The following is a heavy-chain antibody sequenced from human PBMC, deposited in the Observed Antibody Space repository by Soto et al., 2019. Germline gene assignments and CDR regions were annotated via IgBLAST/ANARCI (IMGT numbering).Heavy chain of an antibody. CDR3: ARDVEGMVRGVTPFQALSGMDV. D-gene: IGHD3-10*01. V-gene: IGHV5-10-1*01. CDR2: IDPSDSYT. J-gene: IGHJ6*02. CDR1: GYSFTSYW. Sequence: PGKSLKISCKGSGYSFTSYWISWVRQMPGKDLEWMGRIDPSDSYTNYSPSFQGHVTISADKSISTAYLQWSSLKASDTAMYYCARDVEGMVRGVTPFQALSGMDVWGQGTTVTVSS.